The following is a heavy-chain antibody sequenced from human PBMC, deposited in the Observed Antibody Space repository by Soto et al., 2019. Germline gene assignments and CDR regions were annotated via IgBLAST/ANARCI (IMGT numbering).Heavy chain of an antibody. J-gene: IGHJ4*02. CDR1: GFTFSNYG. CDR3: ARDLSGPLAY. CDR2: TRHDGTNK. Sequence: QVQLVESGGGVVQPGGSLRLSCATSGFTFSNYGMHWVRQAPGKGLEWVAVTRHDGTNKYYADSVKGRFTISRDNSKNTVHLQMNSLRGEDTAVYYCARDLSGPLAYWGQGTLVTVSS. V-gene: IGHV3-33*01.